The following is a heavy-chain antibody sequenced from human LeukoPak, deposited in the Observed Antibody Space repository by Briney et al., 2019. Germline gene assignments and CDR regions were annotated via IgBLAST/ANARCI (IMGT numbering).Heavy chain of an antibody. CDR1: SGSIGSFY. V-gene: IGHV4-59*08. Sequence: PSQTLSLTCTISSGSIGSFYWSWIRQPPGKGLERIGYINFSENIKSNSALESRVTISMDTSKNQFSLKLNSVTAADTAVYYCTRGGSADPFEHWGQGTLVIVSS. D-gene: IGHD1-26*01. CDR2: INFSENI. J-gene: IGHJ4*02. CDR3: TRGGSADPFEH.